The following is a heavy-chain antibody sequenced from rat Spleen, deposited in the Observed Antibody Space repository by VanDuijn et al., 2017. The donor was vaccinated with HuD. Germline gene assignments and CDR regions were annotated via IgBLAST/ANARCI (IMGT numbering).Heavy chain of an antibody. V-gene: IGHV5-29*01. CDR3: ARHNSGYGVMDA. CDR2: INYDGRST. Sequence: EVQLVVSDGGLVQPGGSLKLSCAASGFIFSDHYVAWVRQAPTKGLEWVATINYDGRSTFYRDAVRDRFTISRDNANSILYLQIDSLKSEDTATYYCARHNSGYGVMDAWGQGASVTVSS. CDR1: GFIFSDHY. J-gene: IGHJ4*01. D-gene: IGHD4-3*01.